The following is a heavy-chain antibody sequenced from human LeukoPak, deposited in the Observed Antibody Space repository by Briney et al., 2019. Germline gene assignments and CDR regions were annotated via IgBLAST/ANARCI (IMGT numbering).Heavy chain of an antibody. CDR3: ARPYTSGYRGAFDI. CDR2: IYYSGTT. D-gene: IGHD6-19*01. CDR1: GGSITSYY. Sequence: PSETLSLTCTVSGGSITSYYWSWIRQPPGKGLEWIGYIYYSGTTNYNPSLKSRVTLSVDTSKNQFSLKLTSVTAADTAVYYCARPYTSGYRGAFDIWGQGTMVTVSS. J-gene: IGHJ3*02. V-gene: IGHV4-59*01.